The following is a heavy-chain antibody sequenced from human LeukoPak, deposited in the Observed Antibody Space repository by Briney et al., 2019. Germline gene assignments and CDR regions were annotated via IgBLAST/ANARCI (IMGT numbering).Heavy chain of an antibody. D-gene: IGHD2-2*01. CDR3: AKAGKDIVVVPAAIDY. CDR2: ISGSGGST. V-gene: IGHV3-23*01. Sequence: GGSLRLSCAASGFTFSSNELNWVRQAPGKGLEWVSAISGSGGSTYYADSVKGRFTISRDNSKNTLYLQMNSLRAEDTAVYYCAKAGKDIVVVPAAIDYWGQGALVTVSS. J-gene: IGHJ4*02. CDR1: GFTFSSNE.